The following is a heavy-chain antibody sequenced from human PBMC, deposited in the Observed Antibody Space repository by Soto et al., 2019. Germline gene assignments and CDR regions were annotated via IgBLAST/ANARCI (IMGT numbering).Heavy chain of an antibody. Sequence: SETLSLTCTVSGGSISSGDYYWSWFRQHPGKGLEWIAYMSYSGTTYYNPSLKTRVIISLDTSTNQFSLKLSSVTAADTAVYFCARYCSGGTCHYAFDIWGQGTMVTVSS. CDR2: MSYSGTT. D-gene: IGHD2-15*01. CDR3: ARYCSGGTCHYAFDI. J-gene: IGHJ3*02. V-gene: IGHV4-31*03. CDR1: GGSISSGDYY.